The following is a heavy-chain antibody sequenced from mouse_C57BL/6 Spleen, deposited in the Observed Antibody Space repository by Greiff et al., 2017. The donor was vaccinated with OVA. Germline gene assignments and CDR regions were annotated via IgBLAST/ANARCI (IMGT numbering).Heavy chain of an antibody. CDR2: IHPNSGST. Sequence: VQLQQSGAELVKPGASVKLSCKASGYTFTSYWMHWVKQRPGQGLEWIGMIHPNSGSTNYNEKFKSKATLTVDKSSSTAYMQLSSLTSEDSAVYYCASAFYYDYEAWFAYWGQGTLVTVSA. D-gene: IGHD2-4*01. J-gene: IGHJ3*01. CDR3: ASAFYYDYEAWFAY. V-gene: IGHV1-64*01. CDR1: GYTFTSYW.